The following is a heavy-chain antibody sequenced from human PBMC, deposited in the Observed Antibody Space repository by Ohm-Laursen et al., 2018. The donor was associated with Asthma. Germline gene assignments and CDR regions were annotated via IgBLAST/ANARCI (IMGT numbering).Heavy chain of an antibody. CDR2: GGSYYDGGLK. D-gene: IGHD3-3*01. Sequence: ALRLSCSASGFTFRSYAMHWVRQAPGKGLEWVAVGGSYYDGGLKYYADSVNGRFTVFRDDSKNTLYLQMNSLRPDDTAVYYCARDVMEWYLPAFDFWGQGTLVTVSS. CDR1: GFTFRSYA. CDR3: ARDVMEWYLPAFDF. J-gene: IGHJ4*02. V-gene: IGHV3-30-3*01.